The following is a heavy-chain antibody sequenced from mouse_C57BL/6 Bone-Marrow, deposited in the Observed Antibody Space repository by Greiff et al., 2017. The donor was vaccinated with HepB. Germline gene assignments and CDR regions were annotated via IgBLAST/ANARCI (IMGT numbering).Heavy chain of an antibody. Sequence: EVMLVESGGGLVKPGGSLKLSCAASGFTFSSYAMSWVRQPPEKRLEWVATISDGGSYTYYPDNVKGRLTISRDNAKNNLNLQMSHLKSEDTAMYYCTRGDYYGSSPGFAYWGQGTLVTVSA. CDR2: ISDGGSYT. V-gene: IGHV5-4*03. J-gene: IGHJ3*01. CDR1: GFTFSSYA. D-gene: IGHD1-1*01. CDR3: TRGDYYGSSPGFAY.